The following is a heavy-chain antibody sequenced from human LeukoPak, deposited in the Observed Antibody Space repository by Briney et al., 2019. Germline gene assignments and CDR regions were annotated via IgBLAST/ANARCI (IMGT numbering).Heavy chain of an antibody. CDR2: ISSSGSTI. J-gene: IGHJ4*02. CDR1: GFTFSSYE. Sequence: GGSLRLSCAASGFTFSSYEMNWVRQAPGKGLEWVSYISSSGSTIYYADSVKGRFTVSRDNAKNSLYLQMNSPRAEDTAVYYCARVVGYCSGGSCYSDYWGQGTLVTVSS. D-gene: IGHD2-15*01. CDR3: ARVVGYCSGGSCYSDY. V-gene: IGHV3-48*03.